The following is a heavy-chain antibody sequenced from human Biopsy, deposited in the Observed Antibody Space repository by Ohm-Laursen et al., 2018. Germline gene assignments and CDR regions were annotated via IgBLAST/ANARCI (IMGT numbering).Heavy chain of an antibody. V-gene: IGHV4-34*01. J-gene: IGHJ6*02. CDR2: INHRGST. CDR1: GGSFRGYY. D-gene: IGHD3-16*01. Sequence: SDTLSLTCAVYGGSFRGYYWRWIRQPPGKGLEGIGEINHRGSTNYNPSLKSRVTISVDTSKNQFPLKLRSVTAADTAVYYCARAVDYYDPYYYYGLDVWGQGTTVTVSS. CDR3: ARAVDYYDPYYYYGLDV.